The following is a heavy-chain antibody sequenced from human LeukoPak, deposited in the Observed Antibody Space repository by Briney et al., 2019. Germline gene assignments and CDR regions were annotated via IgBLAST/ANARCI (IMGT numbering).Heavy chain of an antibody. CDR3: ARERPNDYGFDP. J-gene: IGHJ5*02. Sequence: SETQSLTCTVSGGSISSHYWSWIRQPPGQGLEWIGYIYYSGSTNYNPSLKSRVTISVDTSKNQFSLKLSSVTAANTAVYYCARERPNDYGFDPWGQGTLVTVSS. CDR1: GGSISSHY. D-gene: IGHD4-17*01. V-gene: IGHV4-59*11. CDR2: IYYSGST.